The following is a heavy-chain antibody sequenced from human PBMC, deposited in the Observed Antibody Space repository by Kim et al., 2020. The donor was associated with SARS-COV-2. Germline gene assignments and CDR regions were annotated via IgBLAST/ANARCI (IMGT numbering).Heavy chain of an antibody. Sequence: GGSLRLSCAASGFTFSDHSMDWVRQAPGKGLEWVGRSRSKASSYTTEYAASVKGRFTISRDESKNSLYLQMNSLKTEDTALYYCARVGFRSAWHPFEDWGQGTLVTVSS. D-gene: IGHD3-3*01. CDR2: SRSKASSYTT. CDR1: GFTFSDHS. CDR3: ARVGFRSAWHPFED. V-gene: IGHV3-72*01. J-gene: IGHJ4*02.